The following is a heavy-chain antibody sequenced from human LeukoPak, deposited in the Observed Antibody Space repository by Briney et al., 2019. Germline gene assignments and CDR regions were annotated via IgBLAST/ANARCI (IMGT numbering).Heavy chain of an antibody. CDR2: IYYSGST. J-gene: IGHJ4*02. CDR3: AREVPNSSSWSFSDY. CDR1: GGSISSYY. D-gene: IGHD6-13*01. Sequence: SETLSLTCTVSGGSISSYYWSWIRQPPGKGLEWIGYIYYSGSTNYNPSLKSRVTISVDTSKNQFSLKLSSVTAADTAVYYCAREVPNSSSWSFSDYWGQGTLVTVSS. V-gene: IGHV4-59*01.